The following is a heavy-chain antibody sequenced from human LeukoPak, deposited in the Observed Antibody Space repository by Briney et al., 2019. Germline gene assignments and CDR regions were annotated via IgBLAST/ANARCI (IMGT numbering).Heavy chain of an antibody. CDR1: GYTFTNYD. CDR3: ARLGDYRFDY. CDR2: ISVYNGNT. D-gene: IGHD4-17*01. V-gene: IGHV1-18*01. J-gene: IGHJ4*02. Sequence: GASVKVSCKTSGYTFTNYDNSWVRQAPGQGLEWMGWISVYNGNTDYAQKLQGRVTMTTDTSTSTAYMELRSLRSDDTAVYYCARLGDYRFDYWGQGTLVTVSS.